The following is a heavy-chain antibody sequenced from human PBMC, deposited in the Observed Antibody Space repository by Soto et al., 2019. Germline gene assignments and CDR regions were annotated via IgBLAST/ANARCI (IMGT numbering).Heavy chain of an antibody. CDR1: GGSISSYY. J-gene: IGHJ6*02. CDR3: ARVKAAGTRYYYGMDV. Sequence: TLSLTCTVSGGSISSYYWSWIRQPPGKGLEWIGYIYYSGSTNYNPSLKSRVTISVDTSKNQFSLKLSSVTAADTAVYYCARVKAAGTRYYYGMDVWGQGTTVTVSS. D-gene: IGHD6-13*01. V-gene: IGHV4-59*12. CDR2: IYYSGST.